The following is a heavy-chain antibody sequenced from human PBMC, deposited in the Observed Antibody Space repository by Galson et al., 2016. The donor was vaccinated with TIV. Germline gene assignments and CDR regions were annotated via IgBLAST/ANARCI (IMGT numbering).Heavy chain of an antibody. Sequence: SVKVSCKASGYTFTGYYMHWVRQAPGQGLEWMGWIIPNTGGTNYAQRFQGRVTMTRDTSISTVYMESSRLRPDDTAVYYCARDDVGFDSWGQGTLVTVSS. CDR3: ARDDVGFDS. CDR2: IIPNTGGT. V-gene: IGHV1-2*02. J-gene: IGHJ4*02. CDR1: GYTFTGYY.